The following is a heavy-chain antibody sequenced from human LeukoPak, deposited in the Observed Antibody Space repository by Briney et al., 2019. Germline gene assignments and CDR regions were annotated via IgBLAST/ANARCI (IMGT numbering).Heavy chain of an antibody. D-gene: IGHD6-13*01. CDR1: GFTFSSYS. CDR3: ARSRAAAGSNDAFDI. J-gene: IGHJ3*02. Sequence: GGSLTLSWAASGFTFSSYSMNWVRQAPGKGLEWVSSISSSSSYIYYADSVKGRFTISRDNAKNSLYLQMNSLRAEDTAVYYCARSRAAAGSNDAFDIWGQGSMVTVSS. V-gene: IGHV3-21*01. CDR2: ISSSSSYI.